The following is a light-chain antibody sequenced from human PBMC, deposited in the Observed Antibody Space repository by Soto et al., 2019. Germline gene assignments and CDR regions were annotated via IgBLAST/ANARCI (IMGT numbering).Light chain of an antibody. J-gene: IGLJ2*01. V-gene: IGLV2-14*01. Sequence: QSVLTQPASVSGSPGQSITISCTVTSSDIGGYNFVAWYQQHPGKAPKLMIYEVSNRPSGVSNRFSGSKSGNTASLTISGLQAEDEADYYCSSYTSSITVVFGGGTKLTVL. CDR3: SSYTSSITVV. CDR2: EVS. CDR1: SSDIGGYNF.